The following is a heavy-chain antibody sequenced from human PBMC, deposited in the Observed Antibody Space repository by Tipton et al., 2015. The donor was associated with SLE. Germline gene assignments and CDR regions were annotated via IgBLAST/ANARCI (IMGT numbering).Heavy chain of an antibody. CDR2: IYYSGST. D-gene: IGHD4-17*01. V-gene: IGHV4-59*01. CDR1: GGSISSYY. J-gene: IGHJ2*01. Sequence: TLSLTCTVSGGSISSYYCSWIRQPPGKGLEWLGYIYYSGSTNYNPSLKSRVTISVDTSKNQFSLKLSSVTAADTAVYYCARGRHDGDYNWYFDLWGRGSLVTVSS. CDR3: ARGRHDGDYNWYFDL.